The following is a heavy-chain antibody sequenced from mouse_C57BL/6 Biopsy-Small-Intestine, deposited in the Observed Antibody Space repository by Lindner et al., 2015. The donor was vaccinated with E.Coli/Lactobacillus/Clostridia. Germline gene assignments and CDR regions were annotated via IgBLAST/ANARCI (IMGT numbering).Heavy chain of an antibody. V-gene: IGHV14-4*01. CDR2: IDPGNGDT. D-gene: IGHD1-1*01. CDR3: TTVTTVGFDY. J-gene: IGHJ2*01. Sequence: VQLQESGAELVRPGASVKLSCTASGFNIKDDYMHWVKQRPEQGLEWIGWIDPGNGDTEYASKFQGKATITADTSSNTAYLQLSSLTSEDTAVYYCTTVTTVGFDYWGQGTTLTVSS. CDR1: GFNIKDDY.